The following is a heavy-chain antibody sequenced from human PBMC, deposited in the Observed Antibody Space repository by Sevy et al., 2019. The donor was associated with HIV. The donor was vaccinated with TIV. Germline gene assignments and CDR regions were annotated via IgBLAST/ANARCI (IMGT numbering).Heavy chain of an antibody. V-gene: IGHV3-23*01. CDR3: AKDLEWLVIVFDY. J-gene: IGHJ4*02. Sequence: GGSLRLSCAASGFTFSSYAMSWVRQAPGKGLEWVSAIIGSGGSTYYADSVKGRFTISSDNSKNTLYLQMNSLRAEERAEYYCAKDLEWLVIVFDYWGQRTLVTVSS. CDR1: GFTFSSYA. CDR2: IIGSGGST. D-gene: IGHD6-19*01.